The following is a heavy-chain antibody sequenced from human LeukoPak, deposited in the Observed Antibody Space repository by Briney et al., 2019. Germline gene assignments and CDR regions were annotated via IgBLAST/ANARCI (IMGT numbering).Heavy chain of an antibody. CDR1: GFTFSSYG. J-gene: IGHJ4*02. Sequence: PGGSLRLSCAASGFTFSSYGMHWVRQAPGKGLEWVAVISYDGSHRYYADSVKGRFTISRDNSKNTLYLQMNSLRAEDTAVYYCAKDLLGSVDYWGQGTLVTVSS. D-gene: IGHD3-16*01. CDR2: ISYDGSHR. CDR3: AKDLLGSVDY. V-gene: IGHV3-30*18.